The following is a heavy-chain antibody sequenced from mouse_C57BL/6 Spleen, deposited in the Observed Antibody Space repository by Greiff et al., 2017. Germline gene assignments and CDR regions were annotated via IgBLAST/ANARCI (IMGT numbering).Heavy chain of an antibody. CDR3: SRGDYYGIISYAY. CDR1: GYTFTGYW. J-gene: IGHJ3*01. Sequence: VQLQQSGAELMKPGASVKLSCKATGYTFTGYWIEWVKQRPGQGLEWIGDLFPGSGSTNYNAKFKGKATFTADTSSITAYMQHSSLTTADSAIYYCSRGDYYGIISYAYWGQGTLVTVSA. V-gene: IGHV1-9*01. CDR2: LFPGSGST. D-gene: IGHD1-1*01.